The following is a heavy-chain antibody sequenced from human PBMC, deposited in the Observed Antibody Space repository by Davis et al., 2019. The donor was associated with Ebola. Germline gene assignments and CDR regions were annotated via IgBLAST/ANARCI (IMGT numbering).Heavy chain of an antibody. CDR3: AARYSSGWYPFSFDY. J-gene: IGHJ4*02. V-gene: IGHV4-30-2*01. D-gene: IGHD6-19*01. CDR2: IYHSGST. Sequence: SETLSLTCAVSGGSISSGGYSWSWIRQPPGKGLEWIGYIYHSGSTYYNPSLKSRVTISVDRSKNQFSLKLSSVTAADTAVYYCAARYSSGWYPFSFDYWGQRTLVTVSS. CDR1: GGSISSGGYS.